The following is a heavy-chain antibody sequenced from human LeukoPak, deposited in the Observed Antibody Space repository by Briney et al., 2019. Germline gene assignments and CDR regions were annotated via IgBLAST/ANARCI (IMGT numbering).Heavy chain of an antibody. Sequence: ASVKVSCKASGYTFTSYYMHWVRQAPGQGLEWMGIINPSGGSTSYAQKFQGRVTMTRDMSTSTVYMELSSLRSEDTAVYYCARDHRAGYTRAEYFQHWGQGTLVTVSS. CDR3: ARDHRAGYTRAEYFQH. CDR1: GYTFTSYY. CDR2: INPSGGST. J-gene: IGHJ1*01. V-gene: IGHV1-46*01. D-gene: IGHD5-24*01.